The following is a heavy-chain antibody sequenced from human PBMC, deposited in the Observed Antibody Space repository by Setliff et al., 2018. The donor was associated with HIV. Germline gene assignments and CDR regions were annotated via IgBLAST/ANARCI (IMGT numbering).Heavy chain of an antibody. CDR3: ARGSLNYLDY. Sequence: PSETLSLTCTASYATLSTADYYWTWIRQPPGKGLEWIGYITYSGSAYYNPSLKSRVTISIDTSKNEFSLNLTSVTAADTAVYYCARGSLNYLDYWGQGALVTVSS. CDR1: YATLSTADYY. CDR2: ITYSGSA. D-gene: IGHD3-9*01. V-gene: IGHV4-30-4*02. J-gene: IGHJ4*02.